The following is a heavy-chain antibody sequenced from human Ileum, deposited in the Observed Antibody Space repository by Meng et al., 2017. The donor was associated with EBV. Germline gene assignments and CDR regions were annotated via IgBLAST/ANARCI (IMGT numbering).Heavy chain of an antibody. J-gene: IGHJ4*02. V-gene: IGHV4-34*01. CDR3: RNAFCSAAAGCSDY. Sequence: VQLQQWGVGLLKPMETLSITCAGYGGSFRGNYWSWIRQSPGKRLEWIGEINESGSTNYNPSLKSRVTILMDTSKNQFSLKLTSVTAADAAVYYCRNAFCSAAAGCSDYWGQGTLVTVSS. CDR1: GGSFRGNY. D-gene: IGHD3-3*01. CDR2: INESGST.